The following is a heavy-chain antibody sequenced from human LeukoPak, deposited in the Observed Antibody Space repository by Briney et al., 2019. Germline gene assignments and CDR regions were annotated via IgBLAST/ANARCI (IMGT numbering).Heavy chain of an antibody. CDR3: TRDLADSSGYYIVAFDY. J-gene: IGHJ4*02. CDR1: GFTFTNHG. V-gene: IGHV3-30*02. CDR2: IRNVGNNK. Sequence: AGGSVRLSCAASGFTFTNHGMHWVRQAPGKGLEWVAFIRNVGNNKYHADSVKGRFTISRDNSKSTQYLQMNSLRAEDTAVYYCTRDLADSSGYYIVAFDYWGQGTLVTVSS. D-gene: IGHD3-22*01.